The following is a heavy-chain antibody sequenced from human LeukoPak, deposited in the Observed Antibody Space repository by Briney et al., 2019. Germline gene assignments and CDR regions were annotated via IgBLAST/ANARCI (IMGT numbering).Heavy chain of an antibody. Sequence: ASVKVSCKASGYTFTGYYMHWVRQAPGQGLERMGWINPNSGGTNYAQKFQGRVTITRDTTISTAYMELSRLRSDDTAVYYCARPRYDILTGYGCWGQGTLVTVSS. CDR2: INPNSGGT. D-gene: IGHD3-9*01. V-gene: IGHV1-2*02. CDR3: ARPRYDILTGYGC. J-gene: IGHJ4*02. CDR1: GYTFTGYY.